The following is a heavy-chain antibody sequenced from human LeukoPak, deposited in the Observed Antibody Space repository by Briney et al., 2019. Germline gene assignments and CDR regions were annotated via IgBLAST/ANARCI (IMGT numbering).Heavy chain of an antibody. Sequence: PGGSLRLSCAASGFTFSSYAMSWVRQAPGKGLEWVSAISGRGGSTYYADSVKGRFTISRDNSKNTLYLQMNSLRAEDTAVYYCAKSDYSSSWYGVPFDYWGQGTLVTVSS. D-gene: IGHD6-13*01. CDR1: GFTFSSYA. CDR3: AKSDYSSSWYGVPFDY. V-gene: IGHV3-23*01. J-gene: IGHJ4*02. CDR2: ISGRGGST.